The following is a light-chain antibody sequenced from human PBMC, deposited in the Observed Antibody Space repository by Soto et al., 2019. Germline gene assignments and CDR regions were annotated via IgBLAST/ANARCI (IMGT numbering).Light chain of an antibody. V-gene: IGKV1-33*01. J-gene: IGKJ5*01. Sequence: DIHMTQSPSSLSASVGYRFTITCQASQNIKTYSNWYQQQPRRAPKLLIYDASNLEAGVPSRLRGSGSGTDFTFTISRLQPEDISTYYCQQYETLPTFGQGTRLEIK. CDR2: DAS. CDR1: QNIKTY. CDR3: QQYETLPT.